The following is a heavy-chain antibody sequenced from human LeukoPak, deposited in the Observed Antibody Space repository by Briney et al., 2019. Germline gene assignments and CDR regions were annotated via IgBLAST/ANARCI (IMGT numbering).Heavy chain of an antibody. CDR3: AKDPNDILTGYFAWFDP. Sequence: PGRSLRLSCAASGFTFSSYGMHWVRQAPGKGLEWVAVISYDGSNKYYADSVKGRFTISRDNSKNTLYLQMNSLRAEDTAVYYCAKDPNDILTGYFAWFDPWGQGTLVTVSS. J-gene: IGHJ5*02. CDR2: ISYDGSNK. CDR1: GFTFSSYG. V-gene: IGHV3-30*18. D-gene: IGHD3-9*01.